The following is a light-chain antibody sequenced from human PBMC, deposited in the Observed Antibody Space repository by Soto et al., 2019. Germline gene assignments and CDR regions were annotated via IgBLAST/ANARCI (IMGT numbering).Light chain of an antibody. Sequence: EVVMTQSPFTLSVSPGEGATLSSRAIQRVISSWAWYQQKPGKAPRLLIYGASTRATDVPARFSGSGSGTEFTLTISSLQPEDFGVYYCQQYNNWPWLTFGGGTKVEI. J-gene: IGKJ4*01. V-gene: IGKV3-15*01. CDR3: QQYNNWPWLT. CDR1: QRVISS. CDR2: GAS.